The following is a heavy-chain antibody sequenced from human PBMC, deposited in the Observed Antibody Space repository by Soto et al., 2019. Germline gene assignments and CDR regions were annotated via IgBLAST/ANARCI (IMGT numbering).Heavy chain of an antibody. CDR3: ARVIRGSYGGWGSFNWFDP. V-gene: IGHV1-69*06. D-gene: IGHD1-26*01. Sequence: QVQLVQSGAEVKKPGSSVKVSCKASGVTFSSYGITWVRQAPGQGLEWMGGIIPTFGTAKYAQNFQGRATITADKSTSTAHMELRSLRSEDTAVYYCARVIRGSYGGWGSFNWFDPWGQGTLVTVSS. CDR1: GVTFSSYG. J-gene: IGHJ5*02. CDR2: IIPTFGTA.